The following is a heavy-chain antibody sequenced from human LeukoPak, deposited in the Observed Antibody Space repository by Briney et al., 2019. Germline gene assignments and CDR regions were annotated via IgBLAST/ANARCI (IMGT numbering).Heavy chain of an antibody. CDR3: ARGRTTETTFYFYYHGMDV. D-gene: IGHD4-11*01. J-gene: IGHJ6*02. Sequence: NCSEAVSLTCAVYGGSFSYYSWSWTRQPPGKGLEWIGEINHSGSTNYNPSLKSRVTISIDTSKNHFSLKLSSVTAADTAVYYCARGRTTETTFYFYYHGMDVWGQGTTVTVSS. CDR2: INHSGST. V-gene: IGHV4-34*01. CDR1: GGSFSYYS.